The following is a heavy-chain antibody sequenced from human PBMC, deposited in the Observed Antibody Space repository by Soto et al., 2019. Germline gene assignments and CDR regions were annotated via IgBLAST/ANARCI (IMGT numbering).Heavy chain of an antibody. Sequence: ASVKVSCKASGYNFATYYIHWVRQAPGQGLEWMGVINPGGGGTNYAQKFKGRLTMTADASTTTVYMELSSLTSEDTAVYYCARTTAVGATVRYFFDYWGQGTRVTVSS. D-gene: IGHD1-26*01. V-gene: IGHV1-46*01. CDR3: ARTTAVGATVRYFFDY. J-gene: IGHJ4*01. CDR1: GYNFATYY. CDR2: INPGGGGT.